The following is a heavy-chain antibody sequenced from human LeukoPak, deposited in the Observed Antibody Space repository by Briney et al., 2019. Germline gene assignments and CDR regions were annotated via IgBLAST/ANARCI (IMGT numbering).Heavy chain of an antibody. CDR3: ARGAYGSGTSLGY. Sequence: GGSLRLSCAASGFTFSDYTMNWVRRAPGKGLELVSSISTSSSYIYFADSVRGRFTISRDNAKNSLYLQMNSLRAEDTAVYYCARGAYGSGTSLGYWGPGTLVTVSS. CDR2: ISTSSSYI. V-gene: IGHV3-21*06. CDR1: GFTFSDYT. D-gene: IGHD3-10*01. J-gene: IGHJ4*02.